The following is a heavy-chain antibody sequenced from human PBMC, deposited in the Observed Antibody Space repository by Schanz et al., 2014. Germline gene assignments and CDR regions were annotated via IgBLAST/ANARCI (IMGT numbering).Heavy chain of an antibody. D-gene: IGHD5-18*01. CDR2: ISPYNGNT. Sequence: QVQVVQSGAEVKKPGASVKVSCTASGYTFTDYGVIWVRQAPGQGLEWMGWISPYNGNTNYALKLQGRVTMTTDTSTGTAYMELRSLRSDDTALYYCTRGGYSYALSAFDIWGQGTMVTVSS. J-gene: IGHJ3*02. CDR1: GYTFTDYG. CDR3: TRGGYSYALSAFDI. V-gene: IGHV1-18*01.